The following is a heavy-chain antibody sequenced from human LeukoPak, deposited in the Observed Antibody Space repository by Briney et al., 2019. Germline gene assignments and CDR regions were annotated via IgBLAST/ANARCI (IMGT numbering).Heavy chain of an antibody. J-gene: IGHJ4*02. Sequence: GGSLRLSCAASGFTFSSYSMNWVRQAPGQGLEWVALIWHDGSHKFYSNSVRGQFTISRDNSKNTVSLQMNNLRPEDTAVYYCAREIFGSGSYSDFWGQGTLVTVSS. CDR1: GFTFSSYS. D-gene: IGHD3-10*01. CDR3: AREIFGSGSYSDF. CDR2: IWHDGSHK. V-gene: IGHV3-33*08.